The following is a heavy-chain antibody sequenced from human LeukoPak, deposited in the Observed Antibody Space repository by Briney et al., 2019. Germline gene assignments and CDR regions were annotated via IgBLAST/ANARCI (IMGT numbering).Heavy chain of an antibody. J-gene: IGHJ5*02. V-gene: IGHV4-39*07. CDR3: ARDDIVVVVGEKFDP. D-gene: IGHD2-15*01. CDR1: GGSISSSSYY. Sequence: TSETLSLTCTVSGGSISSSSYYWGWIRQPPGKGLEWIGSIYHSGSTYYNPSLKSRVTISVDTSKNQFSLKLSSVAAADTAVYYCARDDIVVVVGEKFDPWGQGTLVTVSS. CDR2: IYHSGST.